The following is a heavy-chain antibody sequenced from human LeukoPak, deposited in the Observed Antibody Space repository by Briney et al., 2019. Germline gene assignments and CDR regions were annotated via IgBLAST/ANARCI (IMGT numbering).Heavy chain of an antibody. CDR2: TSPDSGDT. CDR1: GYTFTDYY. D-gene: IGHD3-3*01. CDR3: ARVRLRNGYNWFDP. Sequence: ASVKVSCKASGYTFTDYYINWVRQAPGQWLEWMGWTSPDSGDTGYAHKFQGRVTITRNTSITTAYMELRSLTFEDTAVYYCARVRLRNGYNWFDPWGQGTLVTVSS. V-gene: IGHV1-8*03. J-gene: IGHJ5*02.